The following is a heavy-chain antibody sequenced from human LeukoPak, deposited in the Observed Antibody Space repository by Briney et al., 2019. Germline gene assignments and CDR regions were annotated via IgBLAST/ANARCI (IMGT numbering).Heavy chain of an antibody. CDR1: GYTFTSYG. CDR2: ISAYNGNT. V-gene: IGHV1-18*01. D-gene: IGHD3-3*01. CDR3: ARDLGILGPYAQGWFDP. Sequence: ASVKVSCKASGYTFTSYGISWVRQAPGQGLEWMGWISAYNGNTNYAQKLQGRVTMTTDTSTSTAYMELRSLRSDDTAVYYCARDLGILGPYAQGWFDPRGQGTLVTVSS. J-gene: IGHJ5*02.